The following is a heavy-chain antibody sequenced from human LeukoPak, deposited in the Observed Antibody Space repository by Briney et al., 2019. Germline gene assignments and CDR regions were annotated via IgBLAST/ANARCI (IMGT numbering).Heavy chain of an antibody. V-gene: IGHV4-61*02. CDR3: ARGYYDFWRGSEYYYYMDV. D-gene: IGHD3-3*01. J-gene: IGHJ6*03. CDR2: IYTSGST. Sequence: PSETLSLTCTVSGGSISSGSYYWSWIRQPAGKGLEWIGRIYTSGSTNYNPSLKSRVTISVDTSKNQFSLKLSSVTAADTAVYYCARGYYDFWRGSEYYYYMDVWGKGTTVTVSS. CDR1: GGSISSGSYY.